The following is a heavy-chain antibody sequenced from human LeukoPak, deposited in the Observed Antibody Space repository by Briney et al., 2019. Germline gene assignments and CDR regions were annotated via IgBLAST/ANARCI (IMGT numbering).Heavy chain of an antibody. Sequence: SETLSLTCTVYGQSFSGYYWSWIRQPPGKGLEWIGEINHSGSTNYNPSLKSRVTISVDTSKNQFSLKLSSVTAADTAVYYCARRERWLQSFDYWGQGTLVTVSS. CDR1: GQSFSGYY. CDR2: INHSGST. J-gene: IGHJ4*02. D-gene: IGHD5-24*01. V-gene: IGHV4-34*01. CDR3: ARRERWLQSFDY.